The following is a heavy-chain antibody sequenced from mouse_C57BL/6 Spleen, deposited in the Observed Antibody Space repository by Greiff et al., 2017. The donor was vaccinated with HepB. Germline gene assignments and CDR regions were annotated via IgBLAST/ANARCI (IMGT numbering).Heavy chain of an antibody. CDR2: ISDGGSYT. Sequence: EVKLVESGGGLVKPGGSLKLSCAASGFTFSSYAMSWVRQTPEKRLEWVATISDGGSYTYYPDNVKGRFTISRDNAKNNLYLQMSHLKSEDTAMYYCAREEEFPYYAMDYWGQGTSVTVSS. V-gene: IGHV5-4*01. CDR3: AREEEFPYYAMDY. CDR1: GFTFSSYA. J-gene: IGHJ4*01.